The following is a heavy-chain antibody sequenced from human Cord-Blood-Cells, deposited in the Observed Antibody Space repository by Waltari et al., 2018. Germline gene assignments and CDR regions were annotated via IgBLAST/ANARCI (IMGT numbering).Heavy chain of an antibody. D-gene: IGHD1-20*01. CDR2: ISYDGSNK. CDR1: GWTFGSYA. V-gene: IGHV3-30-3*01. J-gene: IGHJ4*02. Sequence: QVQRLESGGGVVQPGRSLRLSCAAAGWTFGSYAMHVVRQAPGKGLEWGAVISYDGSNKYYADSVKGRFTISRDNSKNTLYLQMNSLRADDTAVYYCARGPITGVNYWGQGTLVTVSS. CDR3: ARGPITGVNY.